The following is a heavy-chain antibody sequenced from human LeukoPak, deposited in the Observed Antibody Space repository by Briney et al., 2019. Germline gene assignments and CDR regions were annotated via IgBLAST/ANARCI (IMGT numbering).Heavy chain of an antibody. CDR3: ARDRYYFDSRGYYYPSYYFDY. CDR1: GFTFSSYE. V-gene: IGHV3-48*03. Sequence: GGSLRLSCAASGFTFSSYEMNWVRQAPGKGLEWVSYISSSGSTIYYADSVKGRFTISRDNSKNTLYLQMNSLRPEDTAVYYCARDRYYFDSRGYYYPSYYFDYWGQGSLVTVSS. J-gene: IGHJ4*02. D-gene: IGHD3-22*01. CDR2: ISSSGSTI.